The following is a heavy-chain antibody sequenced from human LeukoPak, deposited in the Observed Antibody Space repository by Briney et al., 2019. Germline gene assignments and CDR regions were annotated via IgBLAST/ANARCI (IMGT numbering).Heavy chain of an antibody. CDR3: AKDRLVKRNYYYYMDV. J-gene: IGHJ6*03. D-gene: IGHD6-25*01. Sequence: PGGSLRLSCAASGFTFSSYGMHWVRQAPGKGLEWVAFIRYDGSNKYYADSVKGRFTISRDNSKNTLYLQMNSLRAEDTAVYYCAKDRLVKRNYYYYMDVWGKGTTVTISS. CDR1: GFTFSSYG. V-gene: IGHV3-30*02. CDR2: IRYDGSNK.